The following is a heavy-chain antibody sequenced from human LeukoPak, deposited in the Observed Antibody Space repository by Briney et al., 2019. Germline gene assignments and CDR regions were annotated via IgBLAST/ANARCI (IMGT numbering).Heavy chain of an antibody. CDR1: GGSFSGYY. J-gene: IGHJ5*02. CDR2: INHSGST. V-gene: IGHV4-34*01. Sequence: PTETLSLTCSVHGGSFSGYYWSWIRQPPAKGLEWIGEINHSGSTNYNPSLKSRVTISVDTSKKQSSLKLSSVTAADTAVYYCARGRSSSSTGWFDPWGQGTLVTVSS. D-gene: IGHD6-13*01. CDR3: ARGRSSSSTGWFDP.